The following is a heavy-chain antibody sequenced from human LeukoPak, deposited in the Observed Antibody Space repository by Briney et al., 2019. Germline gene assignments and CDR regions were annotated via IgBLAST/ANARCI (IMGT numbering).Heavy chain of an antibody. CDR1: GDSISSYY. D-gene: IGHD5-24*01. CDR2: IYYSGST. J-gene: IGHJ4*02. V-gene: IGHV4-59*01. CDR3: ARGLPLEIRYFDY. Sequence: SETLSLTCTVSGDSISSYYWSWIRQPPGKGLEWIGYIYYSGSTNYNPSLKSRVTISVDTSKNQFSLKLSSVTAADTAVYYCARGLPLEIRYFDYWGQGTLVTVSS.